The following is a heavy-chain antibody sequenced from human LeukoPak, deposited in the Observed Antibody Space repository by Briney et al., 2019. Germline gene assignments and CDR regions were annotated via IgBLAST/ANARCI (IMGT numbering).Heavy chain of an antibody. CDR2: IRSKANSYAT. V-gene: IGHV3-73*01. D-gene: IGHD3-22*01. CDR3: TTAGYYYDSSGYDY. J-gene: IGHJ4*02. CDR1: GFTFSGSA. Sequence: GGSLRLSCAASGFTFSGSAMHWVRQASGKGLEWVGRIRSKANSYATAYAASVKGRFTISRDDSKNTLYLQMNSLKTEDTAVYYCTTAGYYYDSSGYDYWGQGTLVTVSS.